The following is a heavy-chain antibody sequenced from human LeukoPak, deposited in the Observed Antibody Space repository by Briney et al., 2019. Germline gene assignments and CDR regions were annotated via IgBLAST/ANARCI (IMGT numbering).Heavy chain of an antibody. CDR1: GYTFTAYY. D-gene: IGHD2-2*01. J-gene: IGHJ4*02. V-gene: IGHV1-2*02. CDR3: AREGCRSSTSCYYDC. CDR2: VNPNSGGT. Sequence: ASVKVSCKASGYTFTAYYMHWVRQAPGQGLEWMGWVNPNSGGTNYAQKFQGRVTMTRDTSISTAYMELRSLRSDDTAVYYCAREGCRSSTSCYYDCWGQGTLVTVSS.